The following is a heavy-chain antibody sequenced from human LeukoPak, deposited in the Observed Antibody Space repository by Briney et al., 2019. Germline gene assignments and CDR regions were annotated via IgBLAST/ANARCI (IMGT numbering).Heavy chain of an antibody. V-gene: IGHV1-69*02. Sequence: SVKVSCKASGGTFSSYTISWVRQAPGQGLEWMGRIIPILGIANYAQKFQGRVTITAVKSTSTAYMELSSLRSEDTAVYYCARVSPTIAAAGTWADAFDIWGQGTMVTVSS. D-gene: IGHD6-13*01. J-gene: IGHJ3*02. CDR3: ARVSPTIAAAGTWADAFDI. CDR1: GGTFSSYT. CDR2: IIPILGIA.